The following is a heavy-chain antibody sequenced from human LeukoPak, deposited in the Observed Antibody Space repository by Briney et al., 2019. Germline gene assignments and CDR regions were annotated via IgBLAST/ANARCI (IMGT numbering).Heavy chain of an antibody. D-gene: IGHD2-2*01. CDR1: GGSFSGYY. V-gene: IGHV4-34*01. J-gene: IGHJ4*02. CDR2: INHSGST. Sequence: PSETLSLTCAVYGGSFSGYYWSWIRQPPGKGLEWIGEINHSGSTNYNPSLKSRVTISVDTSKNQFSLELSSVTAADTAVYYCARGTDPGYCSSTSCHEVNYWGQGTLVTVSS. CDR3: ARGTDPGYCSSTSCHEVNY.